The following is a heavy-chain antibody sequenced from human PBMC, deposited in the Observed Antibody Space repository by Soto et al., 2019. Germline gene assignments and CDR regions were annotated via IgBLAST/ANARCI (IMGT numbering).Heavy chain of an antibody. CDR1: GGSFSGYY. J-gene: IGHJ6*02. CDR3: ARAHYYGSGSYYNEDGMDV. V-gene: IGHV4-34*01. D-gene: IGHD3-10*01. CDR2: INHSGST. Sequence: SETLSLTCAVYGGSFSGYYWSRIRQPPGKGLEWIGEINHSGSTNYNPSLKSRVTISVDTSKNQFSLKLSSVTAADTAVYYCARAHYYGSGSYYNEDGMDVWGQGTTVTVSS.